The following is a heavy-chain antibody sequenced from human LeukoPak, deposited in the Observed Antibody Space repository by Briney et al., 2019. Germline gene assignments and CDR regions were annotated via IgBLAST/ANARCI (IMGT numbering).Heavy chain of an antibody. CDR1: GFTVSSNY. J-gene: IGHJ4*02. CDR3: ARAGIVGATGVFDY. Sequence: GGSLRLSCAASGFTVSSNYMSWVRQAPGKGLEWVSVIYSGGSTYYADSVKGRFTISRDNSKNTLYLQMNSLRAEDTAVYYCARAGIVGATGVFDYWGQGTLVTVSS. D-gene: IGHD1-26*01. CDR2: IYSGGST. V-gene: IGHV3-53*01.